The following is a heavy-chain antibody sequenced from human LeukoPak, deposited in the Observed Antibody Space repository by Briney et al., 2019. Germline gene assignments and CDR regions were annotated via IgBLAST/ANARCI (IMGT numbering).Heavy chain of an antibody. CDR1: GFSFNAYA. D-gene: IGHD2-8*02. CDR3: AKATKGHCTGAHCYPFDS. Sequence: GGSLRLSCAASGFSFNAYAMNWVRQAPEKRLEWISSIINTGVDTYYADSVKGRFTISRDNSRNALDLQMHSLRAEDTAVYYCAKATKGHCTGAHCYPFDSWGQGALVIVSS. V-gene: IGHV3-23*01. J-gene: IGHJ4*02. CDR2: IINTGVDT.